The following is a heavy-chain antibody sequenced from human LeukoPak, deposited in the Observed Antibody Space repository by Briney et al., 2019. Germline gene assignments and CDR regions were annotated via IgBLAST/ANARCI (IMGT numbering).Heavy chain of an antibody. CDR2: IYTSGST. D-gene: IGHD3-3*01. J-gene: IGHJ4*02. Sequence: PSETLSLTCTVSGGSISSYYWSWIRQPAGKGLEWIGRIYTSGSTNYNPSLKSRVTMSVDTSKNQFSLKLSSVTAADTAVYYCARLKSSVLRFLEWLSFDYWGQGTLVTVSS. V-gene: IGHV4-4*07. CDR1: GGSISSYY. CDR3: ARLKSSVLRFLEWLSFDY.